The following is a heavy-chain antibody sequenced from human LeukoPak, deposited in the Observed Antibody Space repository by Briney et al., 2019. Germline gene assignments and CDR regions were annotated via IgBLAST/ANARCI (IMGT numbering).Heavy chain of an antibody. V-gene: IGHV3-7*01. CDR2: IKGDESAK. CDR1: GFTFSTNW. J-gene: IGHJ4*02. CDR3: ARDVGGSLDY. D-gene: IGHD1-26*01. Sequence: AGSLTLSCSPTGFTFSTNWVASVCHAPGKGPEWVANIKGDESAKHQADSVKGRFTISRDNAQNSVYLQMSSLRGEDTAVYYCARDVGGSLDYWGQRTLVTVSS.